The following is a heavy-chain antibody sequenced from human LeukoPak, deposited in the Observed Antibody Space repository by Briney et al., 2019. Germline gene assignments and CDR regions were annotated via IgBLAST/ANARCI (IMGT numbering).Heavy chain of an antibody. CDR3: AKEIGDMTTWDDY. J-gene: IGHJ4*02. Sequence: SGGSLRLSCAASGFTFGSYAMSWVRQAPGKGLEWVSAISGGGGSTYYADSVKGRFTISRDNSKNTLYLQMNSLRAEDTAVYYCAKEIGDMTTWDDYWGQGTLVTVSS. V-gene: IGHV3-23*01. D-gene: IGHD3-16*01. CDR1: GFTFGSYA. CDR2: ISGGGGST.